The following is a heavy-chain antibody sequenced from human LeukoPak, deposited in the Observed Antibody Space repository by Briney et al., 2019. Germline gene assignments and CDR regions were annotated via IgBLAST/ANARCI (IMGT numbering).Heavy chain of an antibody. D-gene: IGHD4-23*01. V-gene: IGHV4-34*01. CDR2: IYYSGST. J-gene: IGHJ4*02. Sequence: SETLSLTCAVYGGSFSGYYWGCIRQPPGKGLEWIGSIYYSGSTNYNPSLKSRVTISVDTSKNQFSLKLSSVTAADTAVYYCARYYGGYFDYWGQGTLVTVSS. CDR1: GGSFSGYY. CDR3: ARYYGGYFDY.